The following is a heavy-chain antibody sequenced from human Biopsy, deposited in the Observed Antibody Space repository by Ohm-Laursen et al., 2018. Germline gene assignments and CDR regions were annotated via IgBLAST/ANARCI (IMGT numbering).Heavy chain of an antibody. D-gene: IGHD5/OR15-5a*01. CDR3: ARRLVYRVFDS. J-gene: IGHJ4*02. CDR1: GDSISFPY. CDR2: THDTGTT. Sequence: GTLSLTCAASGDSISFPYWGWFRQPPGKGLEYIGSTHDTGTTDYSPSLKTRVSLSVDTSTKVFSLILSSVTAADTALYYCARRLVYRVFDSWAKGTLVTVSS. V-gene: IGHV4-59*08.